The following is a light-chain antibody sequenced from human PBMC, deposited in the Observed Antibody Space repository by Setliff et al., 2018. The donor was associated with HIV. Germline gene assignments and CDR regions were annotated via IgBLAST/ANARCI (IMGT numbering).Light chain of an antibody. CDR2: EVT. CDR1: SGDVGAYNR. V-gene: IGLV2-18*02. Sequence: QSALTQPPSVSGSPGQSVTISCTGTSGDVGAYNRVSWYQQAPGTAPKVIIYEVTNRPSGVPDRFSGSKSGNTASLTLSGLQAEDEADYYCYSYTSSDTYVFGTGTKVTVL. CDR3: YSYTSSDTYV. J-gene: IGLJ1*01.